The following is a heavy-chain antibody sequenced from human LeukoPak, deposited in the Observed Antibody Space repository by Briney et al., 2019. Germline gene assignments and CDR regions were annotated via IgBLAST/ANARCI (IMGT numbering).Heavy chain of an antibody. Sequence: PGGSLRLSCTASGFSFTSYGMHWVRQGPGKGLEWVAVVRYDGSDEHYADSVKGRFTISRDNSKTTLYLQMNNLREEDTAVYYCARPNCGGECYFSGYGTDVWGQGTTVNVSS. V-gene: IGHV3-30*04. CDR2: VRYDGSDE. D-gene: IGHD2-21*01. J-gene: IGHJ6*02. CDR3: ARPNCGGECYFSGYGTDV. CDR1: GFSFTSYG.